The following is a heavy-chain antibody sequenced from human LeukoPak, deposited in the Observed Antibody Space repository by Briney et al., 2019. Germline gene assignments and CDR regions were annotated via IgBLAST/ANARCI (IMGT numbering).Heavy chain of an antibody. CDR3: ARGNYYDSSGYFD. J-gene: IGHJ4*02. V-gene: IGHV1-69*05. Sequence: SVKVSCKASGGTFSSYAVSWVRQAPGQGLERMGRIIPMFGTTNYAQSFQGRLTITMDKSTTTAYMELSSLRFEDTAMYYFARGNYYDSSGYFDWGQGTLVTVSS. CDR1: GGTFSSYA. CDR2: IIPMFGTT. D-gene: IGHD3-22*01.